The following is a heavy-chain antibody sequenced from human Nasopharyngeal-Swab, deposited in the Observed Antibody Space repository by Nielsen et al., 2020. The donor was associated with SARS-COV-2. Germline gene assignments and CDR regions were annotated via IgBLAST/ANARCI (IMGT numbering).Heavy chain of an antibody. CDR2: ISWNSGSI. V-gene: IGHV3-9*01. CDR1: GFTFDDYA. CDR3: VRIGLYGMDV. D-gene: IGHD2/OR15-2a*01. J-gene: IGHJ6*02. Sequence: SLKISCTASGFTFDDYAMHWVRQAPGKGLEWVSGISWNSGSIGYGESVKGRFTISRDNAKSSLYLQMNAVRAEDTVLYYCVRIGLYGMDVWGQGTTVTVSS.